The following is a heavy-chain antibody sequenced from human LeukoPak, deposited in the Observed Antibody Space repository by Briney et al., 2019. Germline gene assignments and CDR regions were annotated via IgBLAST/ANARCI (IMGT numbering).Heavy chain of an antibody. CDR2: ISHDGGNE. D-gene: IGHD1-20*01. J-gene: IGHJ4*02. Sequence: GSLRLSCAASGFTFSSYSMHWVRQAPGKGLEWVAVISHDGGNEYYADSVKGRFTISRDNSKDTLYLQMNSLRAEDTALYYCAKTIFSARSLTGKNYFDYWGQGTLVTVSS. V-gene: IGHV3-30*18. CDR3: AKTIFSARSLTGKNYFDY. CDR1: GFTFSSYS.